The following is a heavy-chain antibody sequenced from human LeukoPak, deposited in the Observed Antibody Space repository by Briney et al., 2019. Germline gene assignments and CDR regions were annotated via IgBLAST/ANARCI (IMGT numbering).Heavy chain of an antibody. Sequence: GSLRLSCAASGFIFSNYAMNWVRQAPGKGLEWVSVISGSGGRTYYIDSVKGRFTISRDNSKNTLYLQMNSLRDDDTAVYYCAKGRGYGDYGSTFEYWGQGTLATVSS. J-gene: IGHJ4*02. CDR2: ISGSGGRT. CDR1: GFIFSNYA. D-gene: IGHD4-17*01. CDR3: AKGRGYGDYGSTFEY. V-gene: IGHV3-23*01.